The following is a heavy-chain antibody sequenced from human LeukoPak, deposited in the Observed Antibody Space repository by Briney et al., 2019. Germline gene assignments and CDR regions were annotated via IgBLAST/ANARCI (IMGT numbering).Heavy chain of an antibody. Sequence: GGSLRLSCAASGFTLSDYYMVWVRQAPGKGLEWVSLSSSSGSINYYADSVKGRFTISRDNAKNSLYLQMNSLRAEDTAVYYCAREVRNSGIFDYWGQGTLVTVSS. D-gene: IGHD4-23*01. J-gene: IGHJ4*02. CDR2: SSSSGSIN. CDR1: GFTLSDYY. V-gene: IGHV3-11*04. CDR3: AREVRNSGIFDY.